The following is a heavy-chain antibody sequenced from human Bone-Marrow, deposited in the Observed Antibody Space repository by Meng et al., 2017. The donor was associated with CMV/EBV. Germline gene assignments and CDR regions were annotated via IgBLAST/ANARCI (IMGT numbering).Heavy chain of an antibody. J-gene: IGHJ6*02. CDR2: IIPILGIA. V-gene: IGHV1-69*02. Sequence: VKASLKASGGTFSSYTISWVRQAPGQGLEWMGRIIPILGIANYAQKFQGRVTITADKSTSTAYLELSSLSSEDTAVYYCARTTPRYYYGMDVWGQGTTVTVSS. CDR1: GGTFSSYT. CDR3: ARTTPRYYYGMDV. D-gene: IGHD4-11*01.